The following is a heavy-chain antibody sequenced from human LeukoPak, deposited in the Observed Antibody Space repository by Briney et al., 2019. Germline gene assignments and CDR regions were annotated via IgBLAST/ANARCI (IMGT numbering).Heavy chain of an antibody. CDR3: ASDQRYAFDY. V-gene: IGHV3-48*02. J-gene: IGHJ4*02. D-gene: IGHD3-9*01. Sequence: GGSLRLSCATSGFSFTDYPMNWVRQAPGKGLEWVSNIRTSAEGADYAYYADSVKGRVTISRDDAKNTLYLHMNSLRDDDTAVYYCASDQRYAFDYWGQGILVTVSS. CDR2: IRTSAEGADYA. CDR1: GFSFTDYP.